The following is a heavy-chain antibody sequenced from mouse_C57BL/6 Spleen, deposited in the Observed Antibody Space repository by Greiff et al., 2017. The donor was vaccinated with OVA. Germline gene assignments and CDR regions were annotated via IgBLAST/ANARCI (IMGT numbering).Heavy chain of an antibody. CDR3: ARDYYYGSNYAMDY. CDR2: ISSGSSTI. J-gene: IGHJ4*01. V-gene: IGHV5-17*01. CDR1: GFTFSDYG. Sequence: EVKLMESGGGLVKPGGSLKLSCAASGFTFSDYGMHWVRQAPEKGLEWVAYISSGSSTIYYADTVKGRFTISRDNAKNTLFLQMTSLRSEDTAMYYCARDYYYGSNYAMDYWGQGTSVTVSS. D-gene: IGHD1-1*01.